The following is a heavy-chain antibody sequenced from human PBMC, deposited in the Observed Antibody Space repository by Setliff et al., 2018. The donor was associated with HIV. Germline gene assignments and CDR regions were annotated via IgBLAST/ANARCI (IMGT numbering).Heavy chain of an antibody. CDR3: ARGSLRGVLALGMDV. CDR2: IGQDGSEK. V-gene: IGHV3-7*01. Sequence: PGGSLRLSCAASRFDFNNYWMCWVRQAPGKGLEWVANIGQDGSEKNYVDSVKGRFTISRDNAKNSMDLQMNSLRAEDTAIYYCARGSLRGVLALGMDVWGQGTTVTVSS. J-gene: IGHJ6*02. D-gene: IGHD3-10*01. CDR1: RFDFNNYW.